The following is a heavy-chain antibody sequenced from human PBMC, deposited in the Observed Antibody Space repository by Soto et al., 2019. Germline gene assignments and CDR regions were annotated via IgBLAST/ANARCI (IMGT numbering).Heavy chain of an antibody. Sequence: ASVKVSCKASGYTFTGYYMHWVRQAPGQGLEWMGWINPNSGGTNYAQKFQGWVTMTRDTSISTAYMELSRLRSDDTAVYYCARDRGGIVVVAAAEYYFDYWGQGTLVTVSS. CDR2: INPNSGGT. J-gene: IGHJ4*02. CDR3: ARDRGGIVVVAAAEYYFDY. D-gene: IGHD2-15*01. V-gene: IGHV1-2*04. CDR1: GYTFTGYY.